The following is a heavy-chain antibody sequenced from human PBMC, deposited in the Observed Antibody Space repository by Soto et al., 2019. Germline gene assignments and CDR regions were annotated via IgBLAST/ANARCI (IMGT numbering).Heavy chain of an antibody. D-gene: IGHD3-22*01. J-gene: IGHJ4*02. CDR3: ARTRVPYYYDSSGYNYFDY. CDR2: IDWDDDK. Sequence: ESGPTLVNPTQTLTLTCTFSGFSLSTSGMCVSWIRQPPGKALEWLALIDWDDDKYYSTSLKTRLTISKDTSKNQVVLTMTNMDPVDTATYYCARTRVPYYYDSSGYNYFDYWGQGTLVTVSS. CDR1: GFSLSTSGMC. V-gene: IGHV2-70*01.